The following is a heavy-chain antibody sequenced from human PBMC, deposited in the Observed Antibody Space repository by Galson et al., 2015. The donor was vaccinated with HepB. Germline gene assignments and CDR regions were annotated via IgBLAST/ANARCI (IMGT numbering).Heavy chain of an antibody. D-gene: IGHD2-15*01. V-gene: IGHV3-30*09. Sequence: SLRLSCAASGFTFSAYAMHWVRQAPGKGLEWVAIILSDGSIKHYAGSVKGRFALSRDDSKNTVYLQMNSLRAEDTAVYYCVRGGGGWSVDYWGQGTLVTVSS. CDR2: ILSDGSIK. CDR1: GFTFSAYA. J-gene: IGHJ4*02. CDR3: VRGGGGWSVDY.